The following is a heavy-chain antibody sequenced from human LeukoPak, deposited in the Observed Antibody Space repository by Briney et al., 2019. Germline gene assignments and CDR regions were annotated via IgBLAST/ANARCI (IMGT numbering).Heavy chain of an antibody. J-gene: IGHJ6*03. Sequence: SETLSLTCTVSGGSISSDYWSWFRQPPRKGLEWTGYIHFSGSTTYNPSLKSRVTISIDTSKNQFSLNLSSVTAADTAVYYCTREVGTGFQVNYYYYMDVWGKGATVTVSS. CDR3: TREVGTGFQVNYYYYMDV. CDR1: GGSISSDY. V-gene: IGHV4-59*01. CDR2: IHFSGST. D-gene: IGHD2-2*01.